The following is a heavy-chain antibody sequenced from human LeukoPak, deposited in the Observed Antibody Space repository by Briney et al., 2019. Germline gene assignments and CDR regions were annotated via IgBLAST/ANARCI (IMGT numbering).Heavy chain of an antibody. CDR1: GFTFSNYA. V-gene: IGHV3-30-3*01. Sequence: GGYLRLSCAASGFTFSNYAMHWVRQAPGKGLEWVALISYDGSNKYYAASVKGRFTISRDNSKNTVSLQMNSLRADDTAIYYCARDGEPRYWGSGYYYGMDVWGQGATVTVSS. CDR3: ARDGEPRYWGSGYYYGMDV. D-gene: IGHD7-27*01. CDR2: ISYDGSNK. J-gene: IGHJ6*02.